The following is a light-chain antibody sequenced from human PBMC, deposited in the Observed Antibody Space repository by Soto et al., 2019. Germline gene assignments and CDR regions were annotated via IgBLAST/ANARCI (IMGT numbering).Light chain of an antibody. V-gene: IGKV3-20*01. CDR3: QQYGSSRWT. Sequence: EIVLMQSPDTLSLFQGERATLSCRASQSVSSTYLAWYQQKPGQAPRPLISAASSRATGTPDRFSGSGSGTDFTLTISRLEPEDFAVYYCQQYGSSRWTFGQGTKVDIK. CDR1: QSVSSTY. CDR2: AAS. J-gene: IGKJ1*01.